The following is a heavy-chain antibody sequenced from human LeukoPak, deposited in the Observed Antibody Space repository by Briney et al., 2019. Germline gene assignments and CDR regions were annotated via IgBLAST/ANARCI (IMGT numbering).Heavy chain of an antibody. CDR1: GFTFSSYA. J-gene: IGHJ4*02. Sequence: GGSLRLSCAASGFTFSSYAMSWVRQAPGKGLEWVSAISGSGGSTYYADSVKGRFTISRDNSKNTLYLQMNSLRAEDTAVYYCAKVVNREWLRSELYYFDYWGQGTLVTVSS. CDR3: AKVVNREWLRSELYYFDY. CDR2: ISGSGGST. V-gene: IGHV3-23*01. D-gene: IGHD5-12*01.